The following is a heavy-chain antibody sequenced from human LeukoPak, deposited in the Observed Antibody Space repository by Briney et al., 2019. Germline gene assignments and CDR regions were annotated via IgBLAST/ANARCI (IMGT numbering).Heavy chain of an antibody. Sequence: ASVKVSRKASGYTFTSYDINWVRQATGQGREWMGWMNPNSGNTGYAQKFQGRGTMTRNTSISTAYMELSSLRSEDTAVYYCARGVSSSWSYYYYGMDVWGQGTTVTVSS. CDR1: GYTFTSYD. CDR2: MNPNSGNT. D-gene: IGHD6-13*01. J-gene: IGHJ6*02. V-gene: IGHV1-8*01. CDR3: ARGVSSSWSYYYYGMDV.